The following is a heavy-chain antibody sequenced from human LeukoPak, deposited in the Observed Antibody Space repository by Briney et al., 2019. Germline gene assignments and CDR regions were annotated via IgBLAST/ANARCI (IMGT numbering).Heavy chain of an antibody. CDR3: ARGRGYSGYVPFDY. Sequence: PGGSLGLSCAVSGFTVSSNYMSWVRQAPGKGLEWVSVIYSGGSTYYADSVKGRFTIPRDNSKNTLYLQMNSVRVEDTAVYYCARGRGYSGYVPFDYWGQGTLVTVSS. CDR1: GFTVSSNY. D-gene: IGHD5-12*01. J-gene: IGHJ4*02. V-gene: IGHV3-53*01. CDR2: IYSGGST.